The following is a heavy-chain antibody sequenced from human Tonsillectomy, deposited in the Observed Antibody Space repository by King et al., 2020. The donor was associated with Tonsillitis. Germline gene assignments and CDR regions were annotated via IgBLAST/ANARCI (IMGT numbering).Heavy chain of an antibody. J-gene: IGHJ1*01. CDR2: ISYDGSNK. CDR1: GFTFSRYA. CDR3: ASYYCSGGICYEEYFQH. Sequence: VQLVESGGGVVQPGRSLRLSCAASGFTFSRYAMHWVRQAPGKGLEWVAVISYDGSNKYYADSVKGRFTISRDNSKNTLYLQMNSLRAEDTAVYYCASYYCSGGICYEEYFQHWGQGTLVTVSS. D-gene: IGHD2-15*01. V-gene: IGHV3-30*04.